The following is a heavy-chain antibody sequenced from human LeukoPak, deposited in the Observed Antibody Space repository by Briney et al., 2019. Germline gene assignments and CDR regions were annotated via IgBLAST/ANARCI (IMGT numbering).Heavy chain of an antibody. CDR1: GFTFSSHS. Sequence: GSLRLSCAASGFTFSSHSMNWVRQAPGKGLEWLSYIDSGSGNIYYRDSVKGRFTISRDNAQDSLYLQMDSLRDEDTAVYYCAREDDDWGPNTLDVWGQGTVVTVSS. CDR3: AREDDDWGPNTLDV. D-gene: IGHD7-27*01. J-gene: IGHJ3*01. CDR2: IDSGSGNI. V-gene: IGHV3-48*02.